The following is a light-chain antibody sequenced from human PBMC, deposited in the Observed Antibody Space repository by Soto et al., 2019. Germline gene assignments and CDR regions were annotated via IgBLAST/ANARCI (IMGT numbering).Light chain of an antibody. CDR2: AAS. J-gene: IGKJ1*01. CDR1: QGIRSD. V-gene: IGKV1-17*01. Sequence: DIQMTQSPSSLSASVGDRVTITCRASQGIRSDLGWYQQKPGKAPKRLIYAASSLQRGVPSRFSGSGSGTEFTLTISSLQPEDGATYDGLQQNSYPRTFGQGTKVDIK. CDR3: LQQNSYPRT.